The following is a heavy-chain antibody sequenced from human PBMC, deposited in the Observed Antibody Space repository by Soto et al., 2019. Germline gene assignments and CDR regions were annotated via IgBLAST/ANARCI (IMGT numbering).Heavy chain of an antibody. D-gene: IGHD2-15*01. J-gene: IGHJ6*02. Sequence: EVQLLESGGGLVQPGGSLRLSCAASGFTFSSFAMTWVRQAPGKGLQWLSYISGSGGNTYYADSVKGRFTISRDNTKKRLDLQMKTLRAEDAAEYYCAKGHHEDMVVVVAASGGMDVWGQGTTVTVSS. CDR3: AKGHHEDMVVVVAASGGMDV. CDR2: ISGSGGNT. CDR1: GFTFSSFA. V-gene: IGHV3-23*01.